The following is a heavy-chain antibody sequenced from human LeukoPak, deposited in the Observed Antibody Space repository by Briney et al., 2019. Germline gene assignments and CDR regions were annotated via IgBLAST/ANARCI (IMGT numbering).Heavy chain of an antibody. CDR2: IKQDGSKK. CDR1: GFTFSSYS. Sequence: GGSLRLSCAASGFTFSSYSMNWVRQAPGKGLEWVANIKQDGSKKYYVESVEGRFTISRDNSKNSLYLQMNSLRAEDTAFYYCARDTTYKLDTWGQGTLVTVSS. D-gene: IGHD1-1*01. J-gene: IGHJ5*02. CDR3: ARDTTYKLDT. V-gene: IGHV3-7*01.